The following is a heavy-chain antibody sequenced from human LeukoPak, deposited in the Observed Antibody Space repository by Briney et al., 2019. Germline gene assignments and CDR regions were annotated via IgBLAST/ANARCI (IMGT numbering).Heavy chain of an antibody. V-gene: IGHV1-2*02. CDR3: ARAGGGGYDQNWFDP. CDR2: INPNSGGT. CDR1: GYTFTDYH. J-gene: IGHJ5*02. D-gene: IGHD5-12*01. Sequence: ASVKVSCKASGYTFTDYHLHWVRQAPGQGLEWMGWINPNSGGTNYAQKFQGRVTMTRDTSINTAYMELSGLRSDDTAVYYCARAGGGGYDQNWFDPWGQGTLVTVSS.